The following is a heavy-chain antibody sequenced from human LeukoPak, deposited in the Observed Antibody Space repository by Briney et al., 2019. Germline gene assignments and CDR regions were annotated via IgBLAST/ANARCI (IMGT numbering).Heavy chain of an antibody. CDR1: GGSFSGYY. D-gene: IGHD2-21*02. J-gene: IGHJ3*02. Sequence: PSEALSLTCAVYGGSFSGYYWSWIRQPPGKGLEWIGEINHSGSTNYNPSLKSRVTISVDTSKNQFSLKLSSVTAADTAVYYCARPLAYCCGDFYYDAFDIWGQGTIVTVSS. CDR3: ARPLAYCCGDFYYDAFDI. CDR2: INHSGST. V-gene: IGHV4-34*01.